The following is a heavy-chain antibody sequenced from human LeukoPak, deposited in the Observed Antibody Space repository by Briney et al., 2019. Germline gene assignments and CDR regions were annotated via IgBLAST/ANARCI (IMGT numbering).Heavy chain of an antibody. J-gene: IGHJ4*02. CDR3: ARRIAAAGMYY. V-gene: IGHV4-34*01. D-gene: IGHD6-13*01. CDR1: GGSFSGYY. CDR2: INHSGST. Sequence: SETLSLTCAVYGGSFSGYYWSWIRLPPGKGLEWIGEINHSGSTNYNPSLKSRVTISVDTSKNQFSLKLSSVTAADTAVYYCARRIAAAGMYYWGQGTLVTVSS.